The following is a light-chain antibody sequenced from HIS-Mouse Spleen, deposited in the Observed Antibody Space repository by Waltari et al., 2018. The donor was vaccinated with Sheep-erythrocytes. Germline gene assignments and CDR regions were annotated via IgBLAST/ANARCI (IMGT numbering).Light chain of an antibody. J-gene: IGLJ3*02. CDR2: EVS. CDR1: SSDVGGYNY. Sequence: QSALTQPASVSGSPGQSITISCTGTSSDVGGYNYVSWYQQPPGKAPKLMLYEVSKRPSGVSNRFSGSKSGNTASLTISGLQAEDEADYYCSSYTSSSTWVFGGGTKLTVL. CDR3: SSYTSSSTWV. V-gene: IGLV2-14*01.